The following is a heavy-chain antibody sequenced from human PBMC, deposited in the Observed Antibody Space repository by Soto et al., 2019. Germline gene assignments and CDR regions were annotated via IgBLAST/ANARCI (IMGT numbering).Heavy chain of an antibody. CDR2: IYYSGST. CDR3: ARGSGTFDN. CDR1: GDSITSGGYY. V-gene: IGHV4-31*03. Sequence: QVQLQESGPGLVKPSQTLSLTCTVSGDSITSGGYYCSWIRQHPGKGLEWIGYIYYSGSTCYNPSLKSRVTISADTSKNLFSLNLSSVTVADTAVYYCARGSGTFDNWGQGTLVTVSS. D-gene: IGHD1-7*01. J-gene: IGHJ4*02.